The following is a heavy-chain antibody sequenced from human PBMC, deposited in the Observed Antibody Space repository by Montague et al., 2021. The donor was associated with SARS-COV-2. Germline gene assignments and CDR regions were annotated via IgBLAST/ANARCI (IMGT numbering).Heavy chain of an antibody. CDR3: ARGSRQWLVRPPHYYYFDY. Sequence: SETLSLTCDVYGGSFSGYYWSWFRQPPGKGLEWFGEINHSGSTNYNPSLKSRVTISVDTSKNQFSLKLSSVTAADTAVYYCARGSRQWLVRPPHYYYFDYWGQGTLVTVSS. CDR2: INHSGST. CDR1: GGSFSGYY. J-gene: IGHJ4*02. D-gene: IGHD6-19*01. V-gene: IGHV4-34*01.